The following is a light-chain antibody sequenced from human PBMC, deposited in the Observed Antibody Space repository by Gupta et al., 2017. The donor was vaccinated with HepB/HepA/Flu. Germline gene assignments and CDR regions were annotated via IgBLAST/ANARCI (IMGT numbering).Light chain of an antibody. CDR3: QSYDISLSAWV. V-gene: IGLV1-40*01. CDR1: SSNIGTGF. CDR2: RNS. J-gene: IGLJ3*02. Sequence: HSVLTQPPSVSGAAGQRVTISCTGSSSNIGTGFVHWYQQLPGTAPKLLISRNSDRPSGVPDRFSGSKSGTSASLAITGLQAEDEADYYCQSYDISLSAWVFGGGTKLTVL.